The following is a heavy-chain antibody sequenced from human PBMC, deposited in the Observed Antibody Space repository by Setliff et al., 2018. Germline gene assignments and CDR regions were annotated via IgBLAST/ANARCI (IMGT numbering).Heavy chain of an antibody. CDR3: ARDLGHGGDSDY. D-gene: IGHD2-21*02. CDR2: IYHSGSA. J-gene: IGHJ4*02. CDR1: GDSISSGDYF. V-gene: IGHV4-30-4*08. Sequence: SETLSLTCTVSGDSISSGDYFWSWIRQPPGKGLEWIAYIYHSGSAYYNPSLKSRVTMSVDTSKNQFSLHLTSVTAADTAVYYCARDLGHGGDSDYWGQGILVTVSS.